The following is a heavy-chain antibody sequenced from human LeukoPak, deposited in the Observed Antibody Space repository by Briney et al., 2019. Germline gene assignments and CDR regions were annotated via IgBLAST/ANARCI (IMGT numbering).Heavy chain of an antibody. CDR3: ARVKDPGGYYYYYYMDV. CDR1: GGSFSGYY. Sequence: SETLSLTCAVYGGSFSGYYWSWIRQPPGKGREWIGKINHSGGTKYNPSLKSGVTISVDTSKNQFSLKLSSVTAADTAMYYWARVKDPGGYYYYYYMDVWGKGTTVTVSS. CDR2: INHSGGT. D-gene: IGHD3-16*01. J-gene: IGHJ6*03. V-gene: IGHV4-34*01.